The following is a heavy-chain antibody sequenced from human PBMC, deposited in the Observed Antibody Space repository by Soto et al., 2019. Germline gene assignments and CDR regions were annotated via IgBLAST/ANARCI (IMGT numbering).Heavy chain of an antibody. Sequence: GESLKISCKGSGYSFTSYWIGWVRQMPGKGLEWMGIIYPGDSDTRYSPSFQGQVTISADKSISTAYLQWSSLKASDTAMYYCASVSIVVVPAAIAAFDIWGQGTMVTVSS. CDR3: ASVSIVVVPAAIAAFDI. D-gene: IGHD2-2*01. CDR1: GYSFTSYW. V-gene: IGHV5-51*01. CDR2: IYPGDSDT. J-gene: IGHJ3*02.